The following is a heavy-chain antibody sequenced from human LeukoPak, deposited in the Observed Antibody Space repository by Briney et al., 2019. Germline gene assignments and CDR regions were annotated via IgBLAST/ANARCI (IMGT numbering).Heavy chain of an antibody. CDR2: IKQDGSVK. J-gene: IGHJ4*02. D-gene: IGHD6-6*01. V-gene: IGHV3-7*01. CDR3: ARIGYSSSSQDY. CDR1: GFTFSDYW. Sequence: GGSLRLSCAASGFTFSDYWMTWVRQAPGKGLEWVANIKQDGSVKYYMDSVKGRFTISRENAKNSLYLQMNSLRAEDTAVYNCARIGYSSSSQDYWGQGTLVTVSS.